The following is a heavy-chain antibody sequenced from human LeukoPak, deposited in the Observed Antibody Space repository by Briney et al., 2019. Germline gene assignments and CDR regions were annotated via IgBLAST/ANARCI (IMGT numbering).Heavy chain of an antibody. CDR3: AKATRATSGYDMDV. Sequence: GGSLRLSCAASGFTFSTYAMEWVRQAPGKGLEWVSAITGSGDSTSYADSAKGRFTISRDNSRNTLHLQMNSLRAEDTAVYYCAKATRATSGYDMDVWGQGTTVTVSS. J-gene: IGHJ6*02. V-gene: IGHV3-23*01. CDR1: GFTFSTYA. CDR2: ITGSGDST. D-gene: IGHD1-26*01.